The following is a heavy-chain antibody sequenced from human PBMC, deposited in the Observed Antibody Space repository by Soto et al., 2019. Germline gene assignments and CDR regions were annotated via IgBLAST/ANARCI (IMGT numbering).Heavy chain of an antibody. V-gene: IGHV3-30-3*01. D-gene: IGHD6-6*01. J-gene: IGHJ6*02. Sequence: QVQLVESGGGVVQPGRSLRLSCAASGLTFSSYAMHWVRQAPGKGLEWVAVISYDGSNKYYADSVKGRFTISRDNSKNTLYLQMNSLRAEDTAVYYCARGTEPFLADRGSSSEGYYGMDVWGQGTTVTVSS. CDR3: ARGTEPFLADRGSSSEGYYGMDV. CDR1: GLTFSSYA. CDR2: ISYDGSNK.